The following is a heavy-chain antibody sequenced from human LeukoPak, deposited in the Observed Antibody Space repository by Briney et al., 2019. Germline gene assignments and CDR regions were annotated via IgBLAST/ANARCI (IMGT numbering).Heavy chain of an antibody. CDR3: ARQDVVVVAATPDVFDY. Sequence: PSETLSLTCTVSGGSISSSSYYWGWIRQPPGQGLAWIGSIYYSGSTYYNPSLKSRVTISVDTSKNQFSLKLSSVTAADTAVYYCARQDVVVVAATPDVFDYWGQGTLVTVSS. D-gene: IGHD2-15*01. V-gene: IGHV4-39*01. CDR2: IYYSGST. CDR1: GGSISSSSYY. J-gene: IGHJ4*02.